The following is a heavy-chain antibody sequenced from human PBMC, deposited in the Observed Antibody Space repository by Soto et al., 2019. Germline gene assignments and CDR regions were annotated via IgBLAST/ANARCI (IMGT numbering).Heavy chain of an antibody. Sequence: SVKVSCKASGGTFSSYTISWVRQAPGQGLEWMGRIIPILGIANYAQKLQGRVTMTTDTSTSTAYMELRSLRSDDTAVYYCAREAAAGTLDYWGQGTLVTVSS. V-gene: IGHV1-69*04. J-gene: IGHJ4*02. CDR3: AREAAAGTLDY. CDR1: GGTFSSYT. D-gene: IGHD6-13*01. CDR2: IIPILGIA.